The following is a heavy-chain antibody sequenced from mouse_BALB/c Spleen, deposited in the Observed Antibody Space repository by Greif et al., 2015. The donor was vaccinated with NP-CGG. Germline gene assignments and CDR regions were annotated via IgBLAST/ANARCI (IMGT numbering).Heavy chain of an antibody. CDR2: IWSGGST. CDR1: GFSLTSYG. J-gene: IGHJ4*01. CDR3: ARGGLGYAMDY. V-gene: IGHV2-2*02. Sequence: VKLMESGPGLVQPSQSLSITCTVSGFSLTSYGVHWVRQSPGKGLEWLGVIWSGGSTDYNAAFISRLSISKDNSKSXVFFKMNSLQANDTAIYYCARGGLGYAMDYWGQGTSVTVSS. D-gene: IGHD3-3*01.